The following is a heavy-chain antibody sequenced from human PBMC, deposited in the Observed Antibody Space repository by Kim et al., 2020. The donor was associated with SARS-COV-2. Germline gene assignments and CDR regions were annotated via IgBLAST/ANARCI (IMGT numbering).Heavy chain of an antibody. V-gene: IGHV1-8*01. CDR3: ARGPYGSGSYYNP. Sequence: YAQKFQGRVTMTGNTSISTAYMELSGLGSEDTAVYYCARGPYGSGSYYNPWGQGTLVTVSS. D-gene: IGHD3-10*01. J-gene: IGHJ5*02.